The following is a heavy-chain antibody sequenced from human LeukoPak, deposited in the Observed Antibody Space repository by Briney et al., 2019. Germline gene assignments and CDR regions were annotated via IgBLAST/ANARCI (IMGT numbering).Heavy chain of an antibody. CDR1: GFAFSNYA. D-gene: IGHD2-2*02. CDR3: AKGRGATSTSCYNY. J-gene: IGHJ4*02. Sequence: GGSLGLSCAASGFAFSNYAMSWVRQAPGQGLEWVSTLTDTGDSTFYADSVKGRFTISRDNSKNTLSLQMNSLRAEDTAVYFCAKGRGATSTSCYNYWGQGTLVTVSS. CDR2: LTDTGDST. V-gene: IGHV3-23*01.